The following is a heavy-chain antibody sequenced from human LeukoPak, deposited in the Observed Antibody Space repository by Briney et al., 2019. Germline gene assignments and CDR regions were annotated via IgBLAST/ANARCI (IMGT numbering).Heavy chain of an antibody. Sequence: GGSLRLSCAASGFTFDDYAMHWVRQAPGKGLEWVSGISWNSGTIGYADSVKGRFTISRDNAKNSLYLQMNSLRAEDTAVYFCATGRPGSLLDYWGQGTVVTVSS. J-gene: IGHJ4*02. D-gene: IGHD1-1*01. CDR3: ATGRPGSLLDY. CDR1: GFTFDDYA. V-gene: IGHV3-9*01. CDR2: ISWNSGTI.